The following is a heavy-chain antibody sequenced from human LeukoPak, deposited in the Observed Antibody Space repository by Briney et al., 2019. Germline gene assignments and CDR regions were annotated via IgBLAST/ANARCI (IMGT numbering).Heavy chain of an antibody. V-gene: IGHV4-59*08. J-gene: IGHJ3*02. CDR3: ARHLAYYYDSSGIDAFDI. Sequence: SETLSLTCTVSGGSISSYYWSWIRQPPGKGLEWTGYIYYSGSTNYNPSLKSRVTISVDTSKNQFSLKLSSVTAADTAVYYCARHLAYYYDSSGIDAFDIWGQGTMVTVSS. D-gene: IGHD3-22*01. CDR2: IYYSGST. CDR1: GGSISSYY.